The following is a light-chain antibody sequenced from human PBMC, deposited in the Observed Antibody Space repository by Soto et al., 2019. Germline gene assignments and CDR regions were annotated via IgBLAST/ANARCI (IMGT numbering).Light chain of an antibody. V-gene: IGLV1-40*01. CDR3: QSYDSSLNRV. CDR2: GDN. CDR1: SSNIGANYD. J-gene: IGLJ1*01. Sequence: ALSQPPSVSGAPGQRITISCTGSSSNIGANYDVHWYRQVPGTAPKLLMSGDNNRPSGVADRFSGSKSGTSASLAITRLQAEDEADYYCQSYDSSLNRVFGTGTKVTVL.